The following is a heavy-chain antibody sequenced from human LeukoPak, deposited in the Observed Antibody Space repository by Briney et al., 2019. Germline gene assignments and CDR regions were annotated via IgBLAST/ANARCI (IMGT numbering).Heavy chain of an antibody. V-gene: IGHV3-49*04. J-gene: IGHJ4*02. CDR1: GFTFGDYA. CDR3: TRAPEALWFGELSQAADY. Sequence: GGSLRLSCTASGFTFGDYAMSWVRRAPGKGLEWVGFIRSKAYGGTTEYAASVKGRFTTSRDDSKSIAYLQMNSLKTEDTAVYYCTRAPEALWFGELSQAADYWGQGTLVTVSS. D-gene: IGHD3-10*01. CDR2: IRSKAYGGTT.